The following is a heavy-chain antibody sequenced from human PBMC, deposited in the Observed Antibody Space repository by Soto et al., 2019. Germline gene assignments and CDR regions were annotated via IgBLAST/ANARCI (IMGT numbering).Heavy chain of an antibody. CDR1: GGSFSGYY. CDR2: INHSGST. J-gene: IGHJ4*02. CDR3: ARERRQGNWDHFDY. D-gene: IGHD7-27*01. Sequence: SETLSLTCAVYGGSFSGYYWSWIRQPPGKGLEWIGEINHSGSTNYNPSLKSRVTISVDTSKNHFSLKLSSVTAADTAVYYCARERRQGNWDHFDYWGQGTLVTVSS. V-gene: IGHV4-34*01.